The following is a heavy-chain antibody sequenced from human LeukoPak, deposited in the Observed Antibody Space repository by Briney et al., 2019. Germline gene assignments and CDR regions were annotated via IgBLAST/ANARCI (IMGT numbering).Heavy chain of an antibody. Sequence: GGSLRLSCAASGFTFSTYWMSCVRQAPGKGLERVANIKEDGSEKNYADSVKGRFTISRDNAKNSLYLQMNSLRAEDTAVYYCARGYTCGYWGQGTLVIVSS. CDR3: ARGYTCGY. CDR1: GFTFSTYW. V-gene: IGHV3-7*04. J-gene: IGHJ4*02. CDR2: IKEDGSEK. D-gene: IGHD5-18*01.